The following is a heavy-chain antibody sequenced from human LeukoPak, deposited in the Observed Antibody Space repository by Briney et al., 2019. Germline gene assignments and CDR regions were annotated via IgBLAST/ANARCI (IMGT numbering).Heavy chain of an antibody. CDR3: ARGDGSGYGSEYYGMDF. J-gene: IGHJ6*02. V-gene: IGHV1-69*13. D-gene: IGHD5-12*01. CDR1: GGTFSSYA. CDR2: IIPIFGTA. Sequence: GASVKVSCKASGGTFSSYAISWVRQAPGQGLEWMGGIIPIFGTANYAQKFQGRVTITADESTSTAYMELSSLRSEDTAVYYCARGDGSGYGSEYYGMDFWGQGTTVTVSS.